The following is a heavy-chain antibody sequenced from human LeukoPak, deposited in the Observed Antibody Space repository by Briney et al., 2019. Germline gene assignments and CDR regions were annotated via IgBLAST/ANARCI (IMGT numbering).Heavy chain of an antibody. CDR3: ARDRYYGSGSYPDY. CDR2: INPNSGGT. Sequence: ASVKVSCKASGYTFTGYYMHWVRQAPGQGLEWMGWINPNSGGTNYAQKFQGRVTMTRDTSISTAYMELGRLRSDDTAVYYCARDRYYGSGSYPDYWGQGTLVTVSS. D-gene: IGHD3-10*01. V-gene: IGHV1-2*02. J-gene: IGHJ4*02. CDR1: GYTFTGYY.